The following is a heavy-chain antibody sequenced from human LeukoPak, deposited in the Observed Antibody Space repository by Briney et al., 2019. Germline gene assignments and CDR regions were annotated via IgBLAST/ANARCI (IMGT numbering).Heavy chain of an antibody. CDR1: GGSFSGYY. J-gene: IGHJ3*02. D-gene: IGHD4-17*01. CDR2: IYYSGST. CDR3: ARRYGDYGRLDAFDI. Sequence: SETLSLTCAVYGGSFSGYYWSWIRQPPGKGLEWIGYIYYSGSTNYNPSLKSRVTISVDTSKNLFSLKLSSVTAADTAVYYCARRYGDYGRLDAFDIWGQGTMVTVSS. V-gene: IGHV4-59*01.